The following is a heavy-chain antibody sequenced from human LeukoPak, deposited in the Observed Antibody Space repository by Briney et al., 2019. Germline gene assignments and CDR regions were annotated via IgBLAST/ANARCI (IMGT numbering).Heavy chain of an antibody. J-gene: IGHJ4*02. Sequence: GGSLRLSCAASGFTVSSNYMSWVRQAPGKGLEWVSVIYSGGSTYYADSVKGRFTISRDNSKNTLYLQMNSLRAEDTAVYYCAREGLYYYDSSGYYPFDYWGQGTLVTVSS. CDR3: AREGLYYYDSSGYYPFDY. V-gene: IGHV3-53*01. D-gene: IGHD3-22*01. CDR2: IYSGGST. CDR1: GFTVSSNY.